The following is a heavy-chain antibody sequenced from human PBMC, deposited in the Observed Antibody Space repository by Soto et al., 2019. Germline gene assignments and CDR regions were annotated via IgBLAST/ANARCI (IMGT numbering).Heavy chain of an antibody. CDR3: AHVIWGRADH. CDR2: IYWDDDK. Sequence: QITLKESGPPLVKPTQTLTLTCTFSGFSLSTSGVGVGWIRQPPGKALEWLALIYWDDDKRYSPSLKSRLTITKDTAKDQVVLTMTNLDPVDTATYYCAHVIWGRADHWGQGTLVTVSS. CDR1: GFSLSTSGVG. J-gene: IGHJ4*02. D-gene: IGHD7-27*01. V-gene: IGHV2-5*02.